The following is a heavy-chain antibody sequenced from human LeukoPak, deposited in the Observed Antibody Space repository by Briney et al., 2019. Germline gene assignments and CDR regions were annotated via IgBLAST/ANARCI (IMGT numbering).Heavy chain of an antibody. V-gene: IGHV3-23*01. CDR3: ARAFVEDYDTDDI. J-gene: IGHJ3*02. D-gene: IGHD3-22*01. CDR2: ISGSGGST. Sequence: GGSLRLSCAASGFTFSSYAMSWVRQAPGKGLEWVSAISGSGGSTYYADSVKGRFTISRDNSKNTLYLQMNSLRAEDTAVYYCARAFVEDYDTDDIWGQGTMVTVSS. CDR1: GFTFSSYA.